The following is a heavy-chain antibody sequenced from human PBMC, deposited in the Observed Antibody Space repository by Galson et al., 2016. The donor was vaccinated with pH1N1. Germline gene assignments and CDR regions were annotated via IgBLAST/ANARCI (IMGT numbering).Heavy chain of an antibody. D-gene: IGHD5-12*01. CDR2: IKQDGSEK. CDR1: GFTFNHHW. J-gene: IGHJ4*02. CDR3: ARVRDGGYQDY. Sequence: SLRLSCAASGFTFNHHWMAWVRQAPGKGLEWVAYIKQDGSEKYYVGSVKGRFSISRDNAKNSVYLQMNSLRAEDTATYYCARVRDGGYQDYWGQGTLVAVSS. V-gene: IGHV3-7*01.